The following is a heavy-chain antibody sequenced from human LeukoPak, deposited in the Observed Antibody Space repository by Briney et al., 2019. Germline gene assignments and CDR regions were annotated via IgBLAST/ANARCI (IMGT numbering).Heavy chain of an antibody. Sequence: PSETLSLTCTVSGYSISSGYYWGWIRQPPGKGLEWIGSIYHSGSTYYNPSLKSRVTISVDTSKNQFSLKLSSVTAADTAVYYCARDRRGYSGYDPETYYYYGMDVWGQGTTVTVSS. CDR1: GYSISSGYY. V-gene: IGHV4-38-2*02. D-gene: IGHD5-12*01. CDR2: IYHSGST. J-gene: IGHJ6*02. CDR3: ARDRRGYSGYDPETYYYYGMDV.